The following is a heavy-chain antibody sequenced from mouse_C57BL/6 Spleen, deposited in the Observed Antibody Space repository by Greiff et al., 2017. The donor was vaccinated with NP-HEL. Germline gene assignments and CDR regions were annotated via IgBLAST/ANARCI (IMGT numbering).Heavy chain of an antibody. J-gene: IGHJ1*03. Sequence: ESGGDLVKPGGSLKLSCAASGFTFSSYGMSWVRQTPDKRLEWVATISSGGSYTYYPDSVKGRFTISRDNAKNTLYLQMSSLKSEDTAMYYCARQITTVVDWYFDVWGTGTTVTVSS. V-gene: IGHV5-6*01. D-gene: IGHD1-1*01. CDR3: ARQITTVVDWYFDV. CDR2: ISSGGSYT. CDR1: GFTFSSYG.